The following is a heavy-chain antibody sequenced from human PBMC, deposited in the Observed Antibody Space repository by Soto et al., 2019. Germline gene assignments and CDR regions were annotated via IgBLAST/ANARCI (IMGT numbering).Heavy chain of an antibody. CDR3: ARGIGDSYYQCWTAV. CDR2: IIPIFGTA. Sequence: SVQVSCKASGGTFSSYAISWARQAPGQGLEWMGGIIPIFGTANYAQKFQGRVTITADKSTSTAYMELSSLRSEDTAVYYCARGIGDSYYQCWTAVWGQGATVTASS. V-gene: IGHV1-69*06. D-gene: IGHD1-26*01. CDR1: GGTFSSYA. J-gene: IGHJ6*01.